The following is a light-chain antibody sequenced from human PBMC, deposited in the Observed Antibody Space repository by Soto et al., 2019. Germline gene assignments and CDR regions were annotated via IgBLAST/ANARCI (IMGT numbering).Light chain of an antibody. J-gene: IGLJ1*01. CDR1: SNDVGRFDY. CDR2: DVN. V-gene: IGLV2-11*01. CDR3: CSYAGSSTFV. Sequence: QSVLTQPRSVSGSPGQSVTISCTGTSNDVGRFDYVSWYQQHPGKAPKVIIYDVNERPSGVPNRFSGSKSGNTASLTISGLQADDEADYYCCSYAGSSTFVFGTGTKVTVL.